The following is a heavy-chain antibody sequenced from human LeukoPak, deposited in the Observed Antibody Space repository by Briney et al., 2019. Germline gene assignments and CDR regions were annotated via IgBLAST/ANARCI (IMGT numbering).Heavy chain of an antibody. CDR2: IKRDGSEK. CDR1: GFSFTTYG. Sequence: GGSLRLSCAASGFSFTTYGMSWVRQAPGKGLEWVANIKRDGSEKTYVDSVKGRFTIFRDNAKNLLYLQMNSLRAEDTAVYYCAREGFYYFDFWGQGALVTVAS. CDR3: AREGFYYFDF. V-gene: IGHV3-7*01. J-gene: IGHJ4*01.